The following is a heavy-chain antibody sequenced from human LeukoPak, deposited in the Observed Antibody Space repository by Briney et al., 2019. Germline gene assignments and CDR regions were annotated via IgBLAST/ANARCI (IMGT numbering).Heavy chain of an antibody. V-gene: IGHV3-30-3*01. J-gene: IGHJ4*02. CDR2: ISYDGSNK. CDR3: ARDFAGVADILTGLDY. D-gene: IGHD3-9*01. Sequence: PGGSLRLSCAASGFTFSSYAMHWVRQAPGKGLEWVAVISYDGSNKYYADSVKGRFTISRDNSKNTLYLQMNSLRAEDTAVYYCARDFAGVADILTGLDYWGQGTLVTVSS. CDR1: GFTFSSYA.